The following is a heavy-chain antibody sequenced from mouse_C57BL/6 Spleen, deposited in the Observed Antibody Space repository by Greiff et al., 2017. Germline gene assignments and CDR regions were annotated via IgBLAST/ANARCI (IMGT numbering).Heavy chain of an antibody. CDR1: GYTFTSYW. CDR3: AIGDYYPDY. J-gene: IGHJ2*01. Sequence: VQLQQPGAELVKPGASVKVSCKASGYTFTSYWMHWVKQRPGQGLEWIGMIHPSDSDTNYNQKFKGKDTVTVDKSSSTAYMQRSSLTSEDSAVYYCAIGDYYPDYWGQGTTLTVSS. CDR2: IHPSDSDT. V-gene: IGHV1-74*01.